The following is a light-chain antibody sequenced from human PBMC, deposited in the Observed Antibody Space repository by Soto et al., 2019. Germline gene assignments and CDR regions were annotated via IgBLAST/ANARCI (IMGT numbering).Light chain of an antibody. Sequence: QSVRTQPASVSGSPGQSITVSCTGASSDVGGYNYVSWYQQHPGKAPRLMIYDVSNRPSGVPNRFSGSKSGNTASLTISGLQAEDEADYYCSSYTSSSTYVFGTGTKVTVL. CDR1: SSDVGGYNY. J-gene: IGLJ1*01. V-gene: IGLV2-14*01. CDR3: SSYTSSSTYV. CDR2: DVS.